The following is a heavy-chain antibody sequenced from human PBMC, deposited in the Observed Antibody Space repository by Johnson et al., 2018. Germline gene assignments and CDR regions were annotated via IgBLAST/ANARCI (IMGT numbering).Heavy chain of an antibody. D-gene: IGHD2-8*01. CDR3: VKGSGYCNNGVCLGDV. V-gene: IGHV3-23*04. J-gene: IGHJ6*04. CDR1: GFTFTSYS. CDR2: ISGNGATT. Sequence: VQLVESGGNLVQPGGSLRLCCAASGFTFTSYSMMWVRQAPGKGLEWVSTISGNGATTHYADSVEARFTFSRDNSKNTVFLQMDSLRADDTAVYYCVKGSGYCNNGVCLGDVWGRGTTVTVSS.